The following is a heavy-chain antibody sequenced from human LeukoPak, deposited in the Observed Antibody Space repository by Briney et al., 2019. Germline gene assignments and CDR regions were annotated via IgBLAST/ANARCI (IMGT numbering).Heavy chain of an antibody. Sequence: GGSLRLSCTASGFTFSNAWMSWVRQAPGKGLEWVGRIVSKTNGGRTDYGAPVKSRFTISRDDPENTLYLQMNSLKTEDTAVYYCTTDYDILTGKRMDVWGQGTTVTVSS. D-gene: IGHD3-9*01. CDR2: IVSKTNGGRT. V-gene: IGHV3-15*04. CDR1: GFTFSNAW. J-gene: IGHJ6*02. CDR3: TTDYDILTGKRMDV.